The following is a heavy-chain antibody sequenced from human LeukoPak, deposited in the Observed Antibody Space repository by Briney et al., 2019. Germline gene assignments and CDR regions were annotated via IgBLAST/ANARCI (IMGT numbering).Heavy chain of an antibody. J-gene: IGHJ5*02. CDR3: ARGFHITMVRGVIPPPTWFDP. D-gene: IGHD3-10*01. Sequence: PGGSLRLSCAASGFTFSSYAMSWVRQAPGKGLEWVSAISGSGGSTYYADSVKGRFTISRDNAKNSLYLQMNSLRAEDTAVYYCARGFHITMVRGVIPPPTWFDPWGQGTLVTVSS. CDR2: ISGSGGST. CDR1: GFTFSSYA. V-gene: IGHV3-23*01.